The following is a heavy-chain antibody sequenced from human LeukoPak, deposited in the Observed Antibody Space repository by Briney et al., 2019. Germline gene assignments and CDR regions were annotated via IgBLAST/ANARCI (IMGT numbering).Heavy chain of an antibody. CDR3: ARDGGGSGWYPYYFDY. D-gene: IGHD6-19*01. V-gene: IGHV4-4*07. J-gene: IGHJ4*02. CDR2: IYTSGST. CDR1: GGSISSYY. Sequence: SETLSLTCTVSGGSISSYYWSWIRQPAGKGLEWIGRIYTSGSTNYNPSLKSRVTMSVDTSKNQFSLKLSSVTAADTAVYYCARDGGGSGWYPYYFDYWGQGTLVTVSS.